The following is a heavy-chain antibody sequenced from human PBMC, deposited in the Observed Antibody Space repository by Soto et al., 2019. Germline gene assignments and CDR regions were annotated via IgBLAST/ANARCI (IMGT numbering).Heavy chain of an antibody. CDR2: ISYDGSNK. V-gene: IGHV3-30*03. CDR3: ATDSSGLDYCDY. D-gene: IGHD6-19*01. CDR1: GFTFSSYG. J-gene: IGHJ4*02. Sequence: GGSLRLSCAASGFTFSSYGMHWVRQAPGKGLEWVAAISYDGSNKYYADSVKGRFTISRDNSKNTLYLQMNSLRAEDPAVYYCATDSSGLDYCDYWGQGTLVTVSS.